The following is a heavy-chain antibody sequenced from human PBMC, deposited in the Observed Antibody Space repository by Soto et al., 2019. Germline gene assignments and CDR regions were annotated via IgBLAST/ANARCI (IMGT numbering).Heavy chain of an antibody. V-gene: IGHV4-4*02. Sequence: PSETMSLTCTVSSGSMYSGHWWTWFRQPPGKGREWIGEIFHTGSTNYIPSLKSRVTIAVDNSKNQFSLQLTSVTAADTAVYYCSRRKKYDGSSFDYYAMDVRGQGTTVTVSS. J-gene: IGHJ6*02. CDR2: IFHTGST. CDR1: SGSMYSGHW. D-gene: IGHD3-22*01. CDR3: SRRKKYDGSSFDYYAMDV.